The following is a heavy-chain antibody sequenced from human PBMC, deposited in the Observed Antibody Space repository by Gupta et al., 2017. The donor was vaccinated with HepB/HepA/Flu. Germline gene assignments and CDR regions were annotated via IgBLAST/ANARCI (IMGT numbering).Heavy chain of an antibody. J-gene: IGHJ3*02. CDR1: GFTFYDNA. CDR2: ISPNSDII. CDR3: AKSARATRDSAFDI. V-gene: IGHV3-9*03. D-gene: IGHD3-22*01. Sequence: EVQLVESGGEFVQPRWSLRLSCAASGFTFYDNAMPWIRQAPGKGLEWVSSISPNSDIISYADSVRGRFTISRDNAESSLYLQMKNLRPEDMALYYCAKSARATRDSAFDIWGQVTMVTVSS.